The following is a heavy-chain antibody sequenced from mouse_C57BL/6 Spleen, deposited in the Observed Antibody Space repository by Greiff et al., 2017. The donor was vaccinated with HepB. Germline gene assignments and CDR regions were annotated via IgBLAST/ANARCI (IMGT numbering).Heavy chain of an antibody. V-gene: IGHV1-80*01. J-gene: IGHJ1*03. D-gene: IGHD1-1*01. Sequence: QVQLKQSGAELVKPGASVKISCKASGYAFSSYWMNWVKQRPGKGLEWIGQIYPGDGDTNYNGKFKGKATLTADKSSSTAYMQLSSLTSEDSAVYFCARGGGSSFFYWYFDVWGTGTTVTVSS. CDR1: GYAFSSYW. CDR3: ARGGGSSFFYWYFDV. CDR2: IYPGDGDT.